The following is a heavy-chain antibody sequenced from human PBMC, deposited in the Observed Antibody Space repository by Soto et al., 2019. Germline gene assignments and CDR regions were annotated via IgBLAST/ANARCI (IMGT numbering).Heavy chain of an antibody. CDR3: TTDDFWSGQTIDY. CDR1: GFTFTNAW. D-gene: IGHD3-3*01. Sequence: EVQVVESGGGLVKSGGSLRLSCAVSGFTFTNAWMNWVRQAPGKGLEWVARIKSKTDGGTTDYAAPVKDRFTISRDDSQNTLYLQMSSLKIEDTSMYYCTTDDFWSGQTIDYWGQGTLVTVSS. CDR2: IKSKTDGGTT. J-gene: IGHJ4*02. V-gene: IGHV3-15*07.